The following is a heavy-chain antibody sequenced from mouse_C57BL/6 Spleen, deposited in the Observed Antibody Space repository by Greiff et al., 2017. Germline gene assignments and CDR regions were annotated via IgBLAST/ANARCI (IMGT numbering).Heavy chain of an antibody. J-gene: IGHJ4*01. CDR1: GFNIKDYY. V-gene: IGHV14-1*01. Sequence: DVKLEESGAELVRPGASVKLSCTASGFNIKDYYMHWVKQRPEQGLEWIGRIGPEDGDTEYAPKFQGKATMTADTSSNTAYLQLSSLTSEDTAVYYCTTKKGAMDYWGQGTSVTVSS. CDR2: IGPEDGDT. CDR3: TTKKGAMDY.